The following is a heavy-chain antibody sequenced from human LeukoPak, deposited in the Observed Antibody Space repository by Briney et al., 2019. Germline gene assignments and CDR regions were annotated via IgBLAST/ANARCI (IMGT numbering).Heavy chain of an antibody. CDR1: GFTFSSYA. D-gene: IGHD3-3*01. V-gene: IGHV3-23*01. Sequence: GGSLRLSCAASGFTFSSYAMSWVRQAPGKGLEWVSAISGSGGSTYYADSVKGRFTISRDNSKDTLYLQMNSLRAEDTAVYYCSKDALTYYDFWSGYPTASHFDYWGQGTLVTVSS. CDR3: SKDALTYYDFWSGYPTASHFDY. J-gene: IGHJ4*02. CDR2: ISGSGGST.